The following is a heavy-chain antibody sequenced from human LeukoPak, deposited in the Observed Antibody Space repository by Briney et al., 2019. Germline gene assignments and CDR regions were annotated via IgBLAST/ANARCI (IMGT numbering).Heavy chain of an antibody. Sequence: ASVKVSCKASGYTFTSYYMHWVRQAPGQGLEWMGIINPSGGSTSYAQKFQGRVTMTRDMSTSTVYMELSSLRSEDTAVYYCARDLRDYGDYVPVVDYWGQGTLVTVSS. V-gene: IGHV1-46*01. J-gene: IGHJ4*02. CDR3: ARDLRDYGDYVPVVDY. D-gene: IGHD4-17*01. CDR2: INPSGGST. CDR1: GYTFTSYY.